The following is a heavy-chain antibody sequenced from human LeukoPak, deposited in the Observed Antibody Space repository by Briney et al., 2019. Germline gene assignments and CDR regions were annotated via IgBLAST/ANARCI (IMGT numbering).Heavy chain of an antibody. CDR3: ARGDSGYDIGGWNWFDP. D-gene: IGHD5-12*01. J-gene: IGHJ5*02. Sequence: GGSLRLSCAASGFTFSGYSMNWVRQAPGKGLEGVSPISTSSSYIYYADSVKGRFTISRDDAKNSLYLQMNSLRAEDTAVYYCARGDSGYDIGGWNWFDPWGQGTLVTVSS. V-gene: IGHV3-21*01. CDR1: GFTFSGYS. CDR2: ISTSSSYI.